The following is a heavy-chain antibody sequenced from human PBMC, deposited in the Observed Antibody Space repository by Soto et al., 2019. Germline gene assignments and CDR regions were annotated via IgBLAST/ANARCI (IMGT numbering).Heavy chain of an antibody. CDR1: GFNFSSYA. CDR3: ATSRSDSDEWFGLAGPFDY. J-gene: IGHJ4*02. CDR2: ISGSGGST. Sequence: PGGSLRLSCAASGFNFSSYAMSWVRQDPGKGLEWVSAISGSGGSTYYADSVKGRFTISRDNSKNTLYLQMNSLRAEDTAVYYCATSRSDSDEWFGLAGPFDYWGQGTLVTVSS. D-gene: IGHD3-10*01. V-gene: IGHV3-23*01.